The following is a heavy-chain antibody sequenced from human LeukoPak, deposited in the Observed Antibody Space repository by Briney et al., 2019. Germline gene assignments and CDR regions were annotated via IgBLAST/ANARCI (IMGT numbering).Heavy chain of an antibody. CDR2: IKQDGSEK. CDR1: GFTFSSYW. CDR3: AREYSRYYYDSSGYTDY. V-gene: IGHV3-7*01. Sequence: GGSLRLSCAASGFTFSSYWMSWVRQAPGKGLEWVAIIKQDGSEKYYVDSVKGRFTISRDNAKNSLYLQMNSLRAEDTAVYYCAREYSRYYYDSSGYTDYWGQGTLVTVSS. J-gene: IGHJ4*02. D-gene: IGHD3-22*01.